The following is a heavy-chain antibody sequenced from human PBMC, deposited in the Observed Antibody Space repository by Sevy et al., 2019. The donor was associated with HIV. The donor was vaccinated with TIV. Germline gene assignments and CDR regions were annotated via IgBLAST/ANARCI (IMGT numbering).Heavy chain of an antibody. V-gene: IGHV1-69*10. D-gene: IGHD1-26*01. Sequence: AALKVSCKASGGTFSSYAISWVGQAPGQGLEWMGGIIPILGIANYAQKFQGRVTITADKSTSTAYVELSSLRSEDTAVYYCARGGGSYFVDTGGFGAFDIWGQGTLVTVSS. CDR3: ARGGGSYFVDTGGFGAFDI. CDR2: IIPILGIA. CDR1: GGTFSSYA. J-gene: IGHJ3*02.